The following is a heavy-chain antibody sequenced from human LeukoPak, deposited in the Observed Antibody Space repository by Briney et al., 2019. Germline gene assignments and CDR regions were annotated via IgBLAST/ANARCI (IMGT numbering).Heavy chain of an antibody. J-gene: IGHJ4*02. CDR3: AKEYNTSWYHSAFDY. V-gene: IGHV3-23*01. CDR1: GFTFSYYA. D-gene: IGHD6-13*01. Sequence: GGSLRLSCAASGFTFSYYAMSWVRQAPGKGLEWVSVISGRGGSTYYADSVKGRFTISRDNSKNTLYLQMNSLRAEDTAVYYCAKEYNTSWYHSAFDYWGQGTLATVSS. CDR2: ISGRGGST.